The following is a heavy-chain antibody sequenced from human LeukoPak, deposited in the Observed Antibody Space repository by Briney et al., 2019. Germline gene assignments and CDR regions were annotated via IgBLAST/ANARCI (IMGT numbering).Heavy chain of an antibody. CDR3: AKGLGLGYYYFDY. CDR1: GFTFSSYG. V-gene: IGHV3-23*01. Sequence: SGGSLRLSCAASGFTFSSYGMSWVRQAPGKGLEWVSAISGSGGSTYYADSVKGRFTISRDNSKNTLYLQMNSLRAEDTAVYYCAKGLGLGYYYFDYWGQGTLVTVSS. J-gene: IGHJ4*02. D-gene: IGHD3-22*01. CDR2: ISGSGGST.